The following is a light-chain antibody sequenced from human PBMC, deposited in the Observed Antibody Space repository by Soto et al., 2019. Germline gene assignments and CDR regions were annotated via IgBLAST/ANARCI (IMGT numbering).Light chain of an antibody. CDR3: QQADSFPIT. J-gene: IGKJ5*01. Sequence: QMTQSPSSVSASVGDRVTISCRASEDINSRLAWYQQKPGNAPKLLIYAAFILQSGVPSRFSGYGSGTDFTLSISSLQPEDFATYYCQQADSFPITFGQGTRLEIK. CDR1: EDINSR. CDR2: AAF. V-gene: IGKV1-12*01.